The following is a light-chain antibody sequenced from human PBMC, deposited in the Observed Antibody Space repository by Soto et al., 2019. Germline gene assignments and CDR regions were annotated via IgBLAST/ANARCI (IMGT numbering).Light chain of an antibody. J-gene: IGLJ1*01. CDR3: SSYTSSSSYV. CDR1: SSDVGGYKY. V-gene: IGLV2-14*01. Sequence: QSVLTQPASVSGSPGQSITISCTGTSSDVGGYKYVSWYQQHPDKAPKLIIYDVTNRPSGISNRFSGSKSGNTASLTFSGLQAEDEADYYCSSYTSSSSYVFGTGTKVTVL. CDR2: DVT.